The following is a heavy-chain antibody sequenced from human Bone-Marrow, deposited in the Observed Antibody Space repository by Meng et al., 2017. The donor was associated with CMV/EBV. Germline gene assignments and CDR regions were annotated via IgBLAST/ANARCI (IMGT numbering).Heavy chain of an antibody. D-gene: IGHD1-26*01. CDR3: ARGRAVGAVLDY. CDR1: GGSFSGYY. CDR2: INHSGST. Sequence: GSLRLSCAVYGGSFSGYYWSWIRQPPGKGLEWIGEINHSGSTNYNPSLKSRVTISVDTSKNQFSLKLSSVTAADTAVYYCARGRAVGAVLDYWGQGTLVT. V-gene: IGHV4-34*01. J-gene: IGHJ4*02.